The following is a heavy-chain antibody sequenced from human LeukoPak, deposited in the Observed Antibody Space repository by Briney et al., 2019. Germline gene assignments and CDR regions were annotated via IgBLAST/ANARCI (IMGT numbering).Heavy chain of an antibody. Sequence: GGSLRLSCAASGFTVSSNYMSWVRQAPGKGLEWVSVIYSGGSTYYADSVKGRFTISRDNSKNTLYLQMNSLRAEDTALYYCARWSYSSGWIHDHYYYMDVWGKGTTVTVSS. D-gene: IGHD6-19*01. CDR3: ARWSYSSGWIHDHYYYMDV. CDR1: GFTVSSNY. J-gene: IGHJ6*03. CDR2: IYSGGST. V-gene: IGHV3-66*01.